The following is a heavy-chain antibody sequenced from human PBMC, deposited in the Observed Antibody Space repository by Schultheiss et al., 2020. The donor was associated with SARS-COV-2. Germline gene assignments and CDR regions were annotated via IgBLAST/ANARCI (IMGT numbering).Heavy chain of an antibody. V-gene: IGHV3-73*01. CDR1: GFTFSGSA. Sequence: GGSLRLSCAASGFTFSGSAMHWVRQASGKGLEWIGRIRSKVNNYATAYAASVKGRFTISRDDSKNTAYLQMNSLKTEDTAVYYCTRDNIVVVVAATHGMDVWGQGTTVTVSS. CDR3: TRDNIVVVVAATHGMDV. J-gene: IGHJ6*02. D-gene: IGHD2-15*01. CDR2: IRSKVNNYAT.